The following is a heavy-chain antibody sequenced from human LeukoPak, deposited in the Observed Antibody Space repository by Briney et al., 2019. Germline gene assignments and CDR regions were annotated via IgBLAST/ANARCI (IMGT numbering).Heavy chain of an antibody. V-gene: IGHV3-23*01. Sequence: GGSLRLSCAASGFTFSSYAMSWVRQTPGKGLEWVSDIIGSGGSTYYADSVKGRFTISRDNSKNTLYLQMNSLRAEDTAVYYCAKIQPSNWEGGYWGQGTLVTVSS. CDR1: GFTFSSYA. D-gene: IGHD7-27*01. CDR3: AKIQPSNWEGGY. CDR2: IIGSGGST. J-gene: IGHJ4*02.